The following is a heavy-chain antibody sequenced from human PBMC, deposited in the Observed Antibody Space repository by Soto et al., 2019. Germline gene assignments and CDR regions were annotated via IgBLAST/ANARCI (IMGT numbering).Heavy chain of an antibody. CDR3: ARVEGQLETDHFDY. CDR2: ISAYNGNT. J-gene: IGHJ4*02. Sequence: ASVKVSCKASGYTFTSYGISWVRQAPGQGLEWMGWISAYNGNTNYAQKLQGRVTMTTDTSTSTAYMELRSLGSDDTAVYYCARVEGQLETDHFDYWGQGTLVTVSS. D-gene: IGHD1-1*01. V-gene: IGHV1-18*01. CDR1: GYTFTSYG.